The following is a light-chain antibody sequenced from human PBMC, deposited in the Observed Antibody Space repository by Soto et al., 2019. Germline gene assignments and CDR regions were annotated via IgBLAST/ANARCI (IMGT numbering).Light chain of an antibody. Sequence: QSALTQPPSASGSPGQSVTISCTGTSSDVGGNNFVSWYQQHPGKAPKALIYEVNKRPSGVPDRFSGSKSGNTASLTVSGLQAEDEADYYCTSFAGSSVVFGGGTKLTVL. J-gene: IGLJ2*01. CDR2: EVN. V-gene: IGLV2-8*01. CDR1: SSDVGGNNF. CDR3: TSFAGSSVV.